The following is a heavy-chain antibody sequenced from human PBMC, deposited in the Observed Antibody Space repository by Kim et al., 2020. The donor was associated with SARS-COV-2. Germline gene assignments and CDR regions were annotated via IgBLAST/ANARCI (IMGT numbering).Heavy chain of an antibody. CDR2: INHSGST. D-gene: IGHD5-18*01. J-gene: IGHJ4*02. CDR1: GGSFSGYY. Sequence: SETLSLTCAVYGGSFSGYYWSWIRQPPGKGLEWIGEINHSGSTNYNPSLKSRVTISVDTSKNQFSLKLSSVTAADTAVYYCARAYRDGYAARARKFDYWGQGTLVTVSS. V-gene: IGHV4-34*01. CDR3: ARAYRDGYAARARKFDY.